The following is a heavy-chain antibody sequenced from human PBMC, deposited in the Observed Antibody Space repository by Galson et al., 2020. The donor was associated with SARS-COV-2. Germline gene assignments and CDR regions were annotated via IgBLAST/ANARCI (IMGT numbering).Heavy chain of an antibody. CDR3: AREGEDTWYDYVMDA. J-gene: IGHJ6*02. D-gene: IGHD3-16*01. V-gene: IGHV3-74*01. Sequence: GESLKISCAASGFPFRTYWMHWVRQVSGKGLEWVSRINSEGTSSLYADSVKGRLTISRDNARNMLYLHMSSLRVDDTAIYYCAREGEDTWYDYVMDAWGQGTTVTVSS. CDR2: INSEGTSS. CDR1: GFPFRTYW.